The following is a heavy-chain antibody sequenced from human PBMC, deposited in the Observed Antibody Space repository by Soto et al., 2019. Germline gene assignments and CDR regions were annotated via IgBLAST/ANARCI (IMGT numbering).Heavy chain of an antibody. V-gene: IGHV2-70*04. D-gene: IGHD3-3*01. CDR2: IDWDDDK. CDR3: ARSEGGDFWTSWYYFDY. CDR1: GFSLSTSGMR. J-gene: IGHJ4*02. Sequence: GSGPTLVNPTRTLALTCTFSGFSLSTSGMRVSWIRQPPGKALEWLARIDWDDDKFYSTSLKTRLTISKDTSKNQVVLTMTNMDPVDTATYYCARSEGGDFWTSWYYFDYWGQGTLVTVSS.